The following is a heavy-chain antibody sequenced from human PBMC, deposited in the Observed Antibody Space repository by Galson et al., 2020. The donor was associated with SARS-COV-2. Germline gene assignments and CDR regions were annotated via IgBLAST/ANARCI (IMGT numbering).Heavy chain of an antibody. J-gene: IGHJ6*01. D-gene: IGHD5-12*01. Sequence: GGSLRLSCAASGFTFSSYGMTWVRQAPGKGPEWVSGIRGSGGDTYYRDSVKGRFTISRDNSKNTVYLQMNSLRAEDTGVYYCVKDQRWLHVVWGPGAMDTLSS. V-gene: IGHV3-23*01. CDR2: IRGSGGDT. CDR3: VKDQRWLHVV. CDR1: GFTFSSYG.